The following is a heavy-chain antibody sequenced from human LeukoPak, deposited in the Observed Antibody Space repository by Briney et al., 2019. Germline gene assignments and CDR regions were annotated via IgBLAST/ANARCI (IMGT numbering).Heavy chain of an antibody. V-gene: IGHV3-74*01. Sequence: PGGSLRLSCAASGFTFSRYWMHWVRQAPGKGLVPVSRINGDGRSTSYADSVKGRFTISRDNAENTVYLQMNSLRAEDTAVYYCAAWGYDILTGYYRDYWGQGTLVTVSS. D-gene: IGHD3-9*01. CDR2: INGDGRST. CDR1: GFTFSRYW. CDR3: AAWGYDILTGYYRDY. J-gene: IGHJ4*02.